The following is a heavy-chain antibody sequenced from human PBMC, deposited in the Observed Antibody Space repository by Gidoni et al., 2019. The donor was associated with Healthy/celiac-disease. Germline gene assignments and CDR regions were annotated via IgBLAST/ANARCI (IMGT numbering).Heavy chain of an antibody. D-gene: IGHD6-13*01. V-gene: IGHV3-23*01. J-gene: IGHJ4*02. CDR2: ISGSGGST. CDR1: GFTSSSYA. Sequence: EVQLLASGGGLVQPGGSLRLSCSASGFTSSSYAMSWVRQAPGKGLEWVSAISGSGGSTYYADSVKGRFTISRDNSKNTLYLQMNSLRAEDTAVYYCATAGAYSSPFDYWGQGTLVTVTS. CDR3: ATAGAYSSPFDY.